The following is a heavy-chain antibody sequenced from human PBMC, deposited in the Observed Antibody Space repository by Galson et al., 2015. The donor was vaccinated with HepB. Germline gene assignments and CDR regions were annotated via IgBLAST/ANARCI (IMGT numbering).Heavy chain of an antibody. J-gene: IGHJ6*02. CDR2: ISAYNGNT. D-gene: IGHD3-10*01. CDR1: GYTFTSYG. V-gene: IGHV1-18*01. Sequence: SVKVSCKASGYTFTSYGISWVRQAPGQGLEWMGWISAYNGNTNYARKLQGRVTMTTDTSTSTAYMELRSLRSDDTAVYYCARDAGALYYYGSGSGYGMDVWGQGTTVTVSS. CDR3: ARDAGALYYYGSGSGYGMDV.